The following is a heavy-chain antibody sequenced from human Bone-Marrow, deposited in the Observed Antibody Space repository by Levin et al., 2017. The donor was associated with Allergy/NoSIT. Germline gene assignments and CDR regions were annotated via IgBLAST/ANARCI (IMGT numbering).Heavy chain of an antibody. J-gene: IGHJ5*02. D-gene: IGHD2-2*01. CDR1: GFTFSRYW. Sequence: GGSLRLSCAASGFTFSRYWMSWVRQAPGKGLQWVATTKEDESEKYYVDSVKGRFAISKDNAKNSLFLEMTSLRVEDTAVYYCTKYDCSSGTCQLSPWGQGTLVTVSS. CDR3: TKYDCSSGTCQLSP. CDR2: TKEDESEK. V-gene: IGHV3-7*01.